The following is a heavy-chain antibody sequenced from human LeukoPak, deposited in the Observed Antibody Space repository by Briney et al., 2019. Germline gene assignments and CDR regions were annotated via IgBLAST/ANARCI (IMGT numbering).Heavy chain of an antibody. CDR2: MNPNSGNT. CDR3: VYDYGDYVFDY. CDR1: GYTFTSYD. V-gene: IGHV1-8*01. J-gene: IGHJ4*02. Sequence: ASVKVSCKASGYTFTSYDINWVRQATGQGLEWMGWMNPNSGNTGYAQKFQGRVTMTRNTSMSTAYMELSSLRSEDTAVYYCVYDYGDYVFDYWGQGTLVTVSS. D-gene: IGHD4-17*01.